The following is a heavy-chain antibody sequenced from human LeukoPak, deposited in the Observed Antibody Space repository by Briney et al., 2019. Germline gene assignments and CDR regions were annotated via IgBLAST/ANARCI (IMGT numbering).Heavy chain of an antibody. V-gene: IGHV4-39*01. D-gene: IGHD2-15*01. CDR1: GGSIRSSSYY. CDR2: IYYSGST. CDR3: ARHCSGSSSSNCRDAFDI. J-gene: IGHJ3*02. Sequence: PSETLSLTCTVSGGSIRSSSYYWGWIRQPPGKGLEWIGNIYYSGSTYYNPSLKSRVTISVDTSKNQFSLRLSSVTAADTAVYYCARHCSGSSSSNCRDAFDIWGQGTMVTVSS.